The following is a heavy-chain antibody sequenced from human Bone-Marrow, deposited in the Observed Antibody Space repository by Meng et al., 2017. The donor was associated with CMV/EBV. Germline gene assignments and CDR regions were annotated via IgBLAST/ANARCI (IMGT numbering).Heavy chain of an antibody. V-gene: IGHV1-69*02. CDR2: IIPILGIA. D-gene: IGHD2-2*01. Sequence: SVKVSCKASVGTFSIYTISWVRQAPGQGLEWMGRIIPILGIANYAQKFQGRVTITADKTTSTAYMELSSLRSEDTAVYYCARDPGWYCSSTSCDYDAFDIWGQGTMVTVSS. J-gene: IGHJ3*02. CDR3: ARDPGWYCSSTSCDYDAFDI. CDR1: VGTFSIYT.